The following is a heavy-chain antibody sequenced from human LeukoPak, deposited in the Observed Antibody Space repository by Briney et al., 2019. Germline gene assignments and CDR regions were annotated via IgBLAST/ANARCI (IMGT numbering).Heavy chain of an antibody. D-gene: IGHD3-22*01. J-gene: IGHJ4*02. CDR1: GGTFSSYA. V-gene: IGHV1-69*05. CDR2: IIPIFGTA. Sequence: SVKVSCKASGGTFSSYAISWVRQAPGQGLEWMGRIIPIFGTANYAQKFQGRVTITTDESTSTAYMELSSLRSEDTAVYYCTSADSSGYYPHDYWGQGTLVTVSS. CDR3: TSADSSGYYPHDY.